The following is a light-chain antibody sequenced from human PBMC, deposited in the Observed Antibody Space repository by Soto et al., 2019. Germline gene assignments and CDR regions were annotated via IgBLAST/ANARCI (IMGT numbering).Light chain of an antibody. Sequence: VLTQTPLSLSVTPGQPATLSCRASQSVSNSLAWYQQKPGQPPRLLIYDVSNRATGIPARFSGSGSGTDFTLTITSLEPEDFAVYFCHQRYNWPRVTFGQGTRLEIK. CDR3: HQRYNWPRVT. J-gene: IGKJ5*01. CDR1: QSVSNS. CDR2: DVS. V-gene: IGKV3-11*01.